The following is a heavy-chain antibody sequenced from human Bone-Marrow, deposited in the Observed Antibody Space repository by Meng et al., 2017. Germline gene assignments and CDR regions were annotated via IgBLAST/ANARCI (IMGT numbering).Heavy chain of an antibody. V-gene: IGHV3-23*04. CDR3: AKGTSGSYWYFDL. Sequence: EVQLVESGGGLVQPGGSLRLSCAASGFTFSTYAMSWVRQAPGKGLEWVSAISGSGGDTYYADSVKGRFTISRDSSKNTLFLQMNSLSAEDTALYYCAKGTSGSYWYFDLWGRGTLVTVSS. J-gene: IGHJ2*01. CDR1: GFTFSTYA. CDR2: ISGSGGDT. D-gene: IGHD1-26*01.